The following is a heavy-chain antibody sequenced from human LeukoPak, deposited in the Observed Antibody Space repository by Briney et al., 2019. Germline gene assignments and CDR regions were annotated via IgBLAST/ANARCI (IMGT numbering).Heavy chain of an antibody. J-gene: IGHJ4*02. D-gene: IGHD3-9*01. V-gene: IGHV4-61*01. Sequence: PSETLSLTCSVSGASISSGSNYWGWIRQPPGQGLEWSGYIYYSGSTNYNPSLKSRVTISVDTSKNQFSLKLSSVTAADTAVYYCARDGYDILTGSQIDYWGQGTLVTVSS. CDR2: IYYSGST. CDR1: GASISSGSNY. CDR3: ARDGYDILTGSQIDY.